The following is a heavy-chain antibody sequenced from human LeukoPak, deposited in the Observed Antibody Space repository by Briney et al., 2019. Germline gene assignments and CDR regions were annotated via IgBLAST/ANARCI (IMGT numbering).Heavy chain of an antibody. CDR2: INPSGGST. V-gene: IGHV1-46*01. D-gene: IGHD3-10*01. CDR1: GYTFTGYY. J-gene: IGHJ4*02. Sequence: ASVKVSCKASGYTFTGYYMHWVRQAPGQGLEWMGIINPSGGSTSYAQKFQGRVTMTRDTSTSTVYMELSSLRSEDTAVYYCASGVTMVREDYWGQGTLVTVSS. CDR3: ASGVTMVREDY.